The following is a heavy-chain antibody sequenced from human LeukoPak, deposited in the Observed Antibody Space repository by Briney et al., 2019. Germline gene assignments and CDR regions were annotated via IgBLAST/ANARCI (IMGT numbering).Heavy chain of an antibody. CDR1: GFTFDDYG. CDR3: ARGSNYYYDSSGYYGTNDY. D-gene: IGHD3-22*01. J-gene: IGHJ4*02. V-gene: IGHV3-20*04. CDR2: INWNGGST. Sequence: GGSLRLSCAASGFTFDDYGMSWVRQAPGKGLEWVSGINWNGGSTGYADSVKGRFTISRDNAKNSLYLQMNSLRAEDTALYYCARGSNYYYDSSGYYGTNDYWGQGTLVTVSS.